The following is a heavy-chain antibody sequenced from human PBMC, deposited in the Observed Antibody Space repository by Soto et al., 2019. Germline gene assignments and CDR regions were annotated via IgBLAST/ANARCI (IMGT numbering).Heavy chain of an antibody. V-gene: IGHV4-31*03. CDR3: ARGGDRRDAFDI. Sequence: SETLSLTCTVSGGSISSGGYYWSWIRQHPGKGLEWIGYIYYSGSTYHNPSLKSRVTISVDTSKNQFSLKLSSVTAADTAVYYCARGGDRRDAFDIWGQGTMVTVSS. CDR2: IYYSGST. CDR1: GGSISSGGYY. J-gene: IGHJ3*02. D-gene: IGHD3-10*01.